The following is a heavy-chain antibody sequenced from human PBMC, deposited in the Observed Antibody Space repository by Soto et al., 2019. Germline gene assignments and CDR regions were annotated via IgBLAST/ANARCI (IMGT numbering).Heavy chain of an antibody. CDR3: ARDRRPPLTRQLVRSGYYYYGMDV. CDR1: GFTFSSYA. D-gene: IGHD6-13*01. V-gene: IGHV1-69*01. J-gene: IGHJ6*02. CDR2: IIPIFGTA. Sequence: QVQLVESGGGVVQPGRSLRLSCAASGFTFSSYAISWVRQAPGQGLEWMGGIIPIFGTANYAQKFQGRVTITADESTSTAYMELSSLRSEDTAVYYCARDRRPPLTRQLVRSGYYYYGMDVWGQGTTVTVSS.